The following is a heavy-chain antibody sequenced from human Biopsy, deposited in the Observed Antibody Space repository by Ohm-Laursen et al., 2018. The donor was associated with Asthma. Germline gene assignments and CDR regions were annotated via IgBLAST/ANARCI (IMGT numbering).Heavy chain of an antibody. CDR2: ISHDGQTQ. Sequence: SLRLSCSASGFTFSRYAIHWVRQAPGKGLEWVAVISHDGQTQHYAESVKGRFALSRDNSQNSLYLQMISLRTDDTAVYYCAKRRGYSDFNDFDYWGHGTLVTVSS. J-gene: IGHJ4*01. V-gene: IGHV3-30*18. CDR1: GFTFSRYA. CDR3: AKRRGYSDFNDFDY. D-gene: IGHD4-11*01.